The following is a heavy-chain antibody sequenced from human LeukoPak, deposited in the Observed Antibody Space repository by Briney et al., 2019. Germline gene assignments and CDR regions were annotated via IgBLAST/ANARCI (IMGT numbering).Heavy chain of an antibody. V-gene: IGHV4-59*01. CDR2: IYYSGST. CDR3: ARGDDILTGYDY. J-gene: IGHJ4*02. Sequence: PSETLSLTCTVYGGSISSYYWSWIRQPPGKGLEWVGYIYYSGSTNYNPSLKSRVTISVDTSKKQFSLKLSSVTAADTAVYYCARGDDILTGYDYWGQGTLVTVSS. D-gene: IGHD3-9*01. CDR1: GGSISSYY.